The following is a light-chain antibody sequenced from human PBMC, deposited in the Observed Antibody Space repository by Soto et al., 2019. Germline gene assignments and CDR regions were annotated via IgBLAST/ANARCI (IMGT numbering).Light chain of an antibody. J-gene: IGLJ1*01. CDR3: SSFTSSNTDV. CDR1: SSDVGDYNY. CDR2: DVT. Sequence: QSALTQPASVSGSPGQSITISCTGTSSDVGDYNYVSWYQQLPGKAPKLMIYDVTNRPSGISNRLSGSKSGNTASLTISGLQAEDEADYYCSSFTSSNTDVFGTGTKLTVL. V-gene: IGLV2-14*01.